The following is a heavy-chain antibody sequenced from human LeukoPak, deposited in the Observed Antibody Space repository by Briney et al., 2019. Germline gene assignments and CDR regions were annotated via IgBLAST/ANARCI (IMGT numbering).Heavy chain of an antibody. CDR3: ARAGATVTTSDYYYGMDV. V-gene: IGHV1-18*01. D-gene: IGHD4-11*01. CDR1: GYTFTSYG. J-gene: IGHJ6*02. Sequence: ASVKVSCTASGYTFTSYGISWVRQAPGQGLEWMGWISAYNGNTNYAQKFQGRVTMTRDTSISTAYMELSRLRSDDTAVYYCARAGATVTTSDYYYGMDVWGQGTTVTVSS. CDR2: ISAYNGNT.